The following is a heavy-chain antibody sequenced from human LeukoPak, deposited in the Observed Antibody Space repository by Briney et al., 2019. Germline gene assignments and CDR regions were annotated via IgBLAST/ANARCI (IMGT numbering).Heavy chain of an antibody. Sequence: SETLSLTCAVYGGSFSGFFWTWIRQPPGKGLEWIGEINHSGSTNYNPSLKSRVTISVDTSKNQFSLKLSSVTAADTAVYYCASLPYNWNPAGDYWGQGTLVTVSS. D-gene: IGHD1-20*01. J-gene: IGHJ4*02. CDR1: GGSFSGFF. CDR2: INHSGST. CDR3: ASLPYNWNPAGDY. V-gene: IGHV4-34*01.